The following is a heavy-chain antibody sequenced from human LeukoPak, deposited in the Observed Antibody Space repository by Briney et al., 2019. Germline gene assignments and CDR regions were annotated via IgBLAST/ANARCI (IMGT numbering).Heavy chain of an antibody. CDR2: IYTSGST. CDR3: ASSVDTLLDYDFWSGYYTGRGYYYGMDV. Sequence: SQTLSLTCTVSGGSISSGSYYWSWIRQPAGKGLEWIGRIYTSGSTNYNPSLKSRVTISVGTSKNQFSLKLSSVTAADTAVYYCASSVDTLLDYDFWSGYYTGRGYYYGMDVWGQGTTVTVSS. J-gene: IGHJ6*02. D-gene: IGHD3-3*01. V-gene: IGHV4-61*02. CDR1: GGSISSGSYY.